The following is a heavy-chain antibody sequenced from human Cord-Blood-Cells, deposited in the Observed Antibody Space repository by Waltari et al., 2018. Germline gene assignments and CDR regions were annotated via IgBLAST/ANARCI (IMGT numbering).Heavy chain of an antibody. Sequence: QVQLVESGGGVVQPGRSLRLSCAASGFTFSSYGMHWVRQAPGKGLEWVAVISYDGSNKYYADSVKGRFTISRDNSKNTLYLQMNSLRAEDTAVYYCAKGEGVRLDYYWGQGTLVTVSS. CDR3: AKGEGVRLDYY. J-gene: IGHJ4*02. D-gene: IGHD3-22*01. CDR1: GFTFSSYG. CDR2: ISYDGSNK. V-gene: IGHV3-30*18.